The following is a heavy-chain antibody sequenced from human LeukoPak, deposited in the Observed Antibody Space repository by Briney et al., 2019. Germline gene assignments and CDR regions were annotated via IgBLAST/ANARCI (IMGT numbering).Heavy chain of an antibody. CDR2: IYTSGST. CDR3: ARAGPYSYGYYYYGMDV. CDR1: GGSFSGYY. Sequence: SETLSLTCAVYGGSFSGYYWSWIRQPAGKGLEWIGRIYTSGSTNYNPSLKSRVTMSVDTSKNQFSLKLSSVTAADTAVYYCARAGPYSYGYYYYGMDVWGQGTTVTVSS. J-gene: IGHJ6*02. D-gene: IGHD5-18*01. V-gene: IGHV4-59*10.